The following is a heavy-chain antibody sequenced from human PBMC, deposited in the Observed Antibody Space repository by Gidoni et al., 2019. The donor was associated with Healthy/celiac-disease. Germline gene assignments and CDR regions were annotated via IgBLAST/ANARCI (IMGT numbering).Heavy chain of an antibody. V-gene: IGHV1-18*01. CDR2: ISAYNGNT. J-gene: IGHJ4*02. CDR1: GYTFTSYG. D-gene: IGHD3-9*01. Sequence: VQLVQSGAEVTKHGASVKVYCKASGYTFTSYGISWVRQAPGQGLEWMGWISAYNGNTNDAQKLQGRVTMTTDTSTSTAYMELRSLRSDDTAVYYCARLGSYDILTGYYRPFDYWGQGTLVTVSS. CDR3: ARLGSYDILTGYYRPFDY.